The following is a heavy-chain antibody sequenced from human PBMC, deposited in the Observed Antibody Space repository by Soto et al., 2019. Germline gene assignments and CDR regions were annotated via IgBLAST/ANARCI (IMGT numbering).Heavy chain of an antibody. CDR3: ARVRNYGSGSYPDY. Sequence: VSEKGSCKCPWDTFTISHIHRVRQAPGQGLEWMGIINPSGGSTSYAQKFQGRVTMTRDTSTSTVYMELSSPRSEDTAVYYCARVRNYGSGSYPDYWGQGTLVTVSS. J-gene: IGHJ4*02. V-gene: IGHV1-46*01. CDR2: INPSGGST. CDR1: WDTFTISH. D-gene: IGHD3-10*01.